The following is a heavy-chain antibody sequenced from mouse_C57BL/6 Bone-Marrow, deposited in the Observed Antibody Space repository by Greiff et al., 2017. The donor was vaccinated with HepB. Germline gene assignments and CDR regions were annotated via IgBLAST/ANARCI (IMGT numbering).Heavy chain of an antibody. CDR3: ARDPFYYYGSSPWYLDV. J-gene: IGHJ1*03. CDR2: ISDGGSYT. Sequence: EVMLVESGGGLVKPGGSLKLSCAASGFTFSSYAMSWVRQTPEKRLEWVATISDGGSYTYYPDNVKGRFTISRDNAKNNLYLQMSHLKSEDTAMYYCARDPFYYYGSSPWYLDVWGTGTTVTVSS. D-gene: IGHD1-1*01. CDR1: GFTFSSYA. V-gene: IGHV5-4*01.